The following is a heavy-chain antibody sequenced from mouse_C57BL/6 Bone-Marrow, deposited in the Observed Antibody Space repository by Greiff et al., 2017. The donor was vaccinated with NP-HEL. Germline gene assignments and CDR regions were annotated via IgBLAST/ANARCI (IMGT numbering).Heavy chain of an antibody. D-gene: IGHD1-1*01. J-gene: IGHJ4*01. V-gene: IGHV1-5*01. CDR2: IYPGNSDT. Sequence: EVKVVESGTVLARPGASVKMSCKTSGYTFTSYWMHWVKQRPGQGLEWIGAIYPGNSDTSYNQKFKGKAKLTAVTSASTAYMELSSLTNEDSAVYYCTRRKNLLRAMDYWGQGTSVTVSS. CDR1: GYTFTSYW. CDR3: TRRKNLLRAMDY.